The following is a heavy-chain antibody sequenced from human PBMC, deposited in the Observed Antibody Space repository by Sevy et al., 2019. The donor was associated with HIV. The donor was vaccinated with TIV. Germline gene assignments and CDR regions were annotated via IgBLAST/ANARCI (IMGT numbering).Heavy chain of an antibody. Sequence: GESLRLSCAASGFTFSSYGMHWVRQAPGKGLEWVAVIWYDGDIKYYAEFVKGRFTISRDNGKNTVYLQMNSLRAEDTAVYYCARDSDPGTGADYWGQGTLVTVSS. J-gene: IGHJ4*02. CDR3: ARDSDPGTGADY. D-gene: IGHD1-1*01. V-gene: IGHV3-33*01. CDR2: IWYDGDIK. CDR1: GFTFSSYG.